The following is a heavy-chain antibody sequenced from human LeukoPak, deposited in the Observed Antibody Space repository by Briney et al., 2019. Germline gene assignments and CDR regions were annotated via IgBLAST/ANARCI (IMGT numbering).Heavy chain of an antibody. CDR2: SSSSSSYI. CDR3: ARDHPIFDYGDY. D-gene: IGHD3-3*02. CDR1: GFTFSSYS. Sequence: PGGSLRLSCAASGFTFSSYSMNWVRQAPGKGLEWVSSSSSSSSYIYYADSVKGRFTISRDNAKNSLYLQMNGLRAEDTAVYYCARDHPIFDYGDYWGQGTLVTVSS. J-gene: IGHJ4*02. V-gene: IGHV3-21*01.